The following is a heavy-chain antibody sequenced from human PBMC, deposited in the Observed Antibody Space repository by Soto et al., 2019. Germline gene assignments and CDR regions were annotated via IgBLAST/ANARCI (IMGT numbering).Heavy chain of an antibody. CDR2: ISGSGGST. V-gene: IGHV3-23*01. CDR1: GFTFSSYA. Sequence: VGSLRLSCAASGFTFSSYAMSWVRQAPGKGLEWVSAISGSGGSTYYADSVKGRFTISRDNSKNTLYLQMNSLRADDTAVYYCAKAPNSVLRSAFDIWGQGTMVTVSS. CDR3: AKAPNSVLRSAFDI. J-gene: IGHJ3*02.